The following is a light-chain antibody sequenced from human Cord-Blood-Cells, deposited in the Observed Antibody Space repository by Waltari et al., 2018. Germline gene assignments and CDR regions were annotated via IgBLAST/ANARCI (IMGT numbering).Light chain of an antibody. V-gene: IGKV1-39*01. CDR2: AAS. CDR3: QQSYSTLRT. CDR1: QSISSY. J-gene: IGKJ1*01. Sequence: DIHMTQYPSSLSASVGDSVTITCRASQSISSYLNWYQQKPGKAPKLLIYAASSLQSGVPSRFSGSGSGTDFTLTISSLQPEDFATYYCQQSYSTLRTFGQGTKVEIK.